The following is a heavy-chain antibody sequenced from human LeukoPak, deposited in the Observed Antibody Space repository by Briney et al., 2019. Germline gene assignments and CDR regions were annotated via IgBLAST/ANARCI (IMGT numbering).Heavy chain of an antibody. J-gene: IGHJ3*01. Sequence: SETLSLTCTASGDSKSYHKWNWIRQSAGKGLEWIGYIYQSGRTNYNPSLKSRVTISVDTSKNQFSLQLRSVTAADTAVYYCANEWSAFDFWGQGTMVTVSS. V-gene: IGHV4-59*11. D-gene: IGHD3-3*01. CDR1: GDSKSYHK. CDR3: ANEWSAFDF. CDR2: IYQSGRT.